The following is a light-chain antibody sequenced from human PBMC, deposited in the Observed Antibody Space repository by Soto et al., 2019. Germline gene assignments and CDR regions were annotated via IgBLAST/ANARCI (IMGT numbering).Light chain of an antibody. Sequence: EVVLTQSPGTLSLSPGERATLSCRASQSVSSNYLAWYQQQPGRAPRLLIFGAFFRATGITDRFSGSASRTDFTLTISGLVPEDFAVYYCQKYDNAPLAFGGGTRGE. J-gene: IGKJ4*01. CDR2: GAF. V-gene: IGKV3-20*01. CDR1: QSVSSNY. CDR3: QKYDNAPLA.